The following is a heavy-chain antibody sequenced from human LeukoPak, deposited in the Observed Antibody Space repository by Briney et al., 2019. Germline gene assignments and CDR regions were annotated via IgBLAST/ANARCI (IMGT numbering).Heavy chain of an antibody. CDR2: INHSGST. J-gene: IGHJ4*02. CDR3: ARQPGSRGDSSGYYYFDY. Sequence: PSETLSLTCAVYGGSSSGYYWSWIRQPPGKGLEWIGEINHSGSTNYNPSLKSRVTISVDTSKNQFSLKLSSVTAADTAVYYCARQPGSRGDSSGYYYFDYWGQGTLVTVSS. D-gene: IGHD3-22*01. CDR1: GGSSSGYY. V-gene: IGHV4-34*01.